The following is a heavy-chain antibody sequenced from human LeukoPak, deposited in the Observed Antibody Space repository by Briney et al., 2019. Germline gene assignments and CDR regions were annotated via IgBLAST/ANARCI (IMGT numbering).Heavy chain of an antibody. V-gene: IGHV1-2*02. CDR3: ARDLNAWYQLLFY. CDR1: GYTFSSYG. Sequence: ASVKVSCKASGYTFSSYGITWVRQAPGQGLEWMGWINPNSGGTNYAQKFQGRVTMTRDTSISTAYMELSRLRSDDTAVYYCARDLNAWYQLLFYWGQGTLVTVSS. D-gene: IGHD2-2*01. J-gene: IGHJ4*02. CDR2: INPNSGGT.